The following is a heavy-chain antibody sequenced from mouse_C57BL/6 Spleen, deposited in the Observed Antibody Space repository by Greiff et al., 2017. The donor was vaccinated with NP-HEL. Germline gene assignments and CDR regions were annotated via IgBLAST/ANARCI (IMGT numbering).Heavy chain of an antibody. CDR3: ARSRITTVVDFDY. V-gene: IGHV1-22*01. Sequence: LKQSGPELVKPGASVKMSCKASGYTFTDYNMHWVKQSHGKSLEWIGYINPNNGGTSYNQKFKGKATLTVNKSSSTAYMELRSLTSEDSAVYYCARSRITTVVDFDYWGQGTTLTVSS. D-gene: IGHD1-1*01. CDR2: INPNNGGT. CDR1: GYTFTDYN. J-gene: IGHJ2*01.